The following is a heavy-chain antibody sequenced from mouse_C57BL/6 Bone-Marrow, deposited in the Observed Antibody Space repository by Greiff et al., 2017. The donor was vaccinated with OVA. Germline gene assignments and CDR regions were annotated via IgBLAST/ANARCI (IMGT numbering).Heavy chain of an antibody. CDR2: INPSNGGT. Sequence: VQLKQPGTELVKPGASVKLSCKASGYTFTSYWMHWVKQRPGQGLEWIGNINPSNGGTNYNEKFKSKATLTVDKSSSTAYMQLSSLTSEDSAVYYCARYYGSSPRAMDYWGQGTSVTVSS. D-gene: IGHD1-1*01. J-gene: IGHJ4*01. CDR3: ARYYGSSPRAMDY. V-gene: IGHV1-53*01. CDR1: GYTFTSYW.